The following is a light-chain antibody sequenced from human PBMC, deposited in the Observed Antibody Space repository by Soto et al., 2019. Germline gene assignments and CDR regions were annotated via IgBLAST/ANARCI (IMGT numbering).Light chain of an antibody. V-gene: IGLV6-57*04. Sequence: NFMLTQPHSVSESPGKTVTISCTRSSGSIASNYVQWYQQRPGSAPTTAIYEDNQRPSGVPDRFSGSIDSSSNSASLTISGLKTEDEADYYCQSYDSSSVVFGGGTKLTVL. CDR1: SGSIASNY. CDR3: QSYDSSSVV. CDR2: EDN. J-gene: IGLJ2*01.